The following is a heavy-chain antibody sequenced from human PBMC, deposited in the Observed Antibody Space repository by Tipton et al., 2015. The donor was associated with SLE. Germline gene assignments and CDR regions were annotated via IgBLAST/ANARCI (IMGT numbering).Heavy chain of an antibody. D-gene: IGHD2-21*02. Sequence: QLVQSGAEVKKPGASVKVSCKASGGTFSSYAISWVRQAPGQGLEWMGGIIPIFGTAKYAQKFQGRVTITTDESTGTAYMELSSLRSEEAAVYCWARERSGALVTDYGMGVWGQGTAVTVSS. CDR1: GGTFSSYA. CDR2: IIPIFGTA. CDR3: ARERSGALVTDYGMGV. V-gene: IGHV1-69*05. J-gene: IGHJ6*02.